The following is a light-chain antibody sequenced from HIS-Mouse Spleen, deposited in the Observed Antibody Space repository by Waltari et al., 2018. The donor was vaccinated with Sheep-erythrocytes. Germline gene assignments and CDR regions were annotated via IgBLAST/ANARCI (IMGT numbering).Light chain of an antibody. J-gene: IGLJ3*02. CDR3: CSYAGSSTPWV. V-gene: IGLV2-23*01. CDR2: EGR. Sequence: QSALTQPASVSGSPGQSITISCTGTSSDVGSYNLFSWYQQQPGKAPTLMIYEGRKRPSGVSNRFSGSKSGNTASLTISGLQAEDEADYYCCSYAGSSTPWVFGGGTKLTVL. CDR1: SSDVGSYNL.